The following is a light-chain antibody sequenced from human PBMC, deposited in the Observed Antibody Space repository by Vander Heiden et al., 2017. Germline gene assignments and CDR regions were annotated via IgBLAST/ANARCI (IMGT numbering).Light chain of an antibody. V-gene: IGKV1D-13*01. CDR2: EAT. CDR3: QQFSNYPRT. CDR1: QGITCA. J-gene: IGKJ2*01. Sequence: AIQFTLSPSSLSTSVGARVTITCRASQGITCALAWYQQKPGKRPELLIYEATSLETGVPLRFSGSGSGTDFTLTISSLQPEDAATYFCQQFSNYPRTFGQGTKLEIK.